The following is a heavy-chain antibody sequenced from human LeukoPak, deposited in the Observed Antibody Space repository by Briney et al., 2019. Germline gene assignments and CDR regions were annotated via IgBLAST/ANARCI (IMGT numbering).Heavy chain of an antibody. J-gene: IGHJ3*02. D-gene: IGHD4-11*01. V-gene: IGHV4-59*01. Sequence: MPSETLSLTCTVSGGSISSYYWSWIRQPPGKGLEWIGYIYYSGSTNYNPSLKSRVTISVDTSKNQFSLKLSSVTAADTAVYYCARVSGEEPLLFDYGNYVRRWYAFDIWGQGTMVTVSS. CDR2: IYYSGST. CDR3: ARVSGEEPLLFDYGNYVRRWYAFDI. CDR1: GGSISSYY.